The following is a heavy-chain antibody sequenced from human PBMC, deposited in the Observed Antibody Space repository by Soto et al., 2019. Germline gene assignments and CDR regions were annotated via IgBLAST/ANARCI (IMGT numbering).Heavy chain of an antibody. V-gene: IGHV3-30-3*01. CDR3: ARDLWRDAYGMEV. CDR1: VFTFSSYA. J-gene: IGHJ6*02. D-gene: IGHD3-3*01. CDR2: ISYDGSNK. Sequence: GGSLRLSCAASVFTFSSYAMHLVRQAPGKGLEWVAVISYDGSNKYYADSVRGRFTISRDKSENALYLHMNCLRAEDTAVYYCARDLWRDAYGMEVWGQGTPVTVSS.